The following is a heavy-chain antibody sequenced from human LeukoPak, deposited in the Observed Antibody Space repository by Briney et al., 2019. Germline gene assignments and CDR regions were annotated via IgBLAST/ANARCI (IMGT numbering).Heavy chain of an antibody. CDR3: TRMTTGHDY. Sequence: PSETLSLTCAVSGVSFNDYYWSWVRQTPGKGLEWIGEINHSGYTNDSPSLKSRVTLSINTSRKQFSLNLRSVTVADTGIYYCTRMTTGHDYWGQGTLVTVSS. J-gene: IGHJ4*02. V-gene: IGHV4-34*01. CDR2: INHSGYT. D-gene: IGHD4-17*01. CDR1: GVSFNDYY.